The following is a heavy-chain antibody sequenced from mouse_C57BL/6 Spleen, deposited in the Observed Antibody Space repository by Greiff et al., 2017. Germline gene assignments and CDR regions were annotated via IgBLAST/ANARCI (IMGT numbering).Heavy chain of an antibody. J-gene: IGHJ2*01. V-gene: IGHV1-82*01. CDR3: ARRYGNYGYYFDY. CDR2: IYPGDGDT. D-gene: IGHD2-10*02. Sequence: QVQLQQPGPELVKPGASVKISCKASGYAFSSSWMNWVKQRPGQGLEWIGRIYPGDGDTNYNGKFKGKDTLTADKSSSTAYMQLSSLTSEDSAVYFCARRYGNYGYYFDYWGKGTTLTVSS. CDR1: GYAFSSSW.